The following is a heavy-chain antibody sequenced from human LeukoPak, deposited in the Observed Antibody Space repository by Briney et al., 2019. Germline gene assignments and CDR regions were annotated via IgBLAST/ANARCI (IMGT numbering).Heavy chain of an antibody. V-gene: IGHV3-30*04. CDR2: ISYDGSNK. J-gene: IGHJ4*02. CDR1: VFTFSSYA. CDR3: AREDNFVATIKGYFDY. Sequence: PGGSLRLSCAASVFTFSSYAMHWVRQAPGKGLEWVAVISYDGSNKYYADSVKGRFTISRDNSKNTLYLQMNSLRAEDTSVYYCAREDNFVATIKGYFDYWGQGTLVTVSS. D-gene: IGHD5-12*01.